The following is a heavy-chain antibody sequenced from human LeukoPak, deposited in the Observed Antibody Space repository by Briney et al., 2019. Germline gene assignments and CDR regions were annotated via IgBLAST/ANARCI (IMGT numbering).Heavy chain of an antibody. CDR1: GGSISSGGYY. D-gene: IGHD4-23*01. J-gene: IGHJ2*01. Sequence: PSETLSLTCTVSGGSISSGGYYWSWIRQHPGKGLEWIGYIYYSGSSYYNPSLKSRVTISVDTSKNQFSLKLSSVTAADTAVYYCAREVVTPLSYWYFDLWGRGTLVTVSS. CDR2: IYYSGSS. CDR3: AREVVTPLSYWYFDL. V-gene: IGHV4-30-4*08.